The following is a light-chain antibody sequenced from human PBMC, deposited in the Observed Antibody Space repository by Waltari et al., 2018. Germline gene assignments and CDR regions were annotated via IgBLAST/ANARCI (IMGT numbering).Light chain of an antibody. Sequence: EIVLTQSPGTLSLSPGDRATLSRRASQSVSNSYLAWYQQKPGQAPRLLIYEASRRAIGIPDRFIGSGSGTDFTLAISRLEPEDFAVYYCQQYVSSPWTFGQGTKVEIK. CDR1: QSVSNSY. V-gene: IGKV3-20*01. CDR3: QQYVSSPWT. J-gene: IGKJ1*01. CDR2: EAS.